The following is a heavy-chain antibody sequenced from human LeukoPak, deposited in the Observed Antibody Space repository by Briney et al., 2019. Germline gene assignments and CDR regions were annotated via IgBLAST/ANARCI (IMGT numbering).Heavy chain of an antibody. J-gene: IGHJ5*02. CDR3: ARSIIPGAVPGLVDS. D-gene: IGHD2-8*02. V-gene: IGHV3-30*04. CDR1: GFTFSSHA. CDR2: TSYDGRVT. Sequence: PGRSLRLSCAASGFTFSSHAMHWVRQAPGKGLEWVAVTSYDGRVTYYADSVKGRFTISRDNSNNTLDLHLSSLRPDDGAVFYCARSIIPGAVPGLVDSWGRGTLVTVSS.